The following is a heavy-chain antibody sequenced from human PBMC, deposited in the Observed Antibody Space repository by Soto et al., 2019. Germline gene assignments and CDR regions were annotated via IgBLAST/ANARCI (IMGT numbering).Heavy chain of an antibody. CDR3: TIDNMLGATSPQFHH. J-gene: IGHJ1*01. CDR2: IYHSGST. V-gene: IGHV4-30-2*01. CDR1: GGSISSGGYS. Sequence: PSETLSLTCAVSGGSISSGGYSWSWIRQPPGKGLEWIGYIYHSGSTYYNPSLKGRVTISVDRSKNQFSLKLSSVTAADTAVYFCTIDNMLGATSPQFHHWGQGALVTVSS. D-gene: IGHD3-16*01.